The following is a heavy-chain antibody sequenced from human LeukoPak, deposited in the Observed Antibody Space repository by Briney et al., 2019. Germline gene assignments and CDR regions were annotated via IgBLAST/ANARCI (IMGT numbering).Heavy chain of an antibody. CDR1: GFTFSSYA. D-gene: IGHD1-14*01. V-gene: IGHV3-30-3*01. Sequence: GRSLRLSCAASGFTFSSYAMHWVRQAPGKGLEWVAVISYDGSNKYYADSVKGRFTISRDNSKNTLYLQMNSLRTEDTALYYCAKVKSGTTEAFDIWGQGTMVTVSS. J-gene: IGHJ3*02. CDR2: ISYDGSNK. CDR3: AKVKSGTTEAFDI.